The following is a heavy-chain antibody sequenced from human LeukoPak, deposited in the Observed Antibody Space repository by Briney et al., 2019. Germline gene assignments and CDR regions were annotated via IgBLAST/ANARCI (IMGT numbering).Heavy chain of an antibody. CDR1: GGTFSSYA. Sequence: ASVKVSCKASGGTFSSYAISWVRQAPGQGLEWMGRIIPIFGIANYALKFQGRVTITADKSTSTAYMELSSLRSEDTAVYYCASAVLRYFDWLPDYYYYGMDVWGQGTTVTVSS. CDR3: ASAVLRYFDWLPDYYYYGMDV. D-gene: IGHD3-9*01. V-gene: IGHV1-69*04. CDR2: IIPIFGIA. J-gene: IGHJ6*02.